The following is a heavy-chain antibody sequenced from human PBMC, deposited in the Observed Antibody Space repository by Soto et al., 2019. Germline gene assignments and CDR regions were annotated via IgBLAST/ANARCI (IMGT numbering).Heavy chain of an antibody. Sequence: ASVKVSCKASGYTFTSYGISWVRQAPGQGLEWMGWISAYNGNTNYAQKLQGRVTMTTDTSTSTAYMELRSLRSDDTAVYYCARDPGQSSSWYYYYYGMDVWGQGITVTVSS. V-gene: IGHV1-18*01. CDR2: ISAYNGNT. D-gene: IGHD6-13*01. CDR1: GYTFTSYG. CDR3: ARDPGQSSSWYYYYYGMDV. J-gene: IGHJ6*02.